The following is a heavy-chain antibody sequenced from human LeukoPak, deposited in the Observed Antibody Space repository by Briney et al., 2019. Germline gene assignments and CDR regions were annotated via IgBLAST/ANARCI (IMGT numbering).Heavy chain of an antibody. CDR2: IYHSGNA. V-gene: IGHV4-4*02. CDR3: ARDVGARLSGF. CDR1: GGSISSNNW. Sequence: SETLSLTCAVSGGSISSNNWWSWVRQPPGKGLEWIGEIYHSGNANYNPSLKTRVTMSVDKSKNQFSLILSSVTAADAAVYYCARDVGARLSGFWGQGTLVTVSS. D-gene: IGHD6-6*01. J-gene: IGHJ4*02.